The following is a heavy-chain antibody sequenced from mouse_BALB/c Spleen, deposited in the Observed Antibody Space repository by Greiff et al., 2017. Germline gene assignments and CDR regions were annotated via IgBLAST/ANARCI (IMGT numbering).Heavy chain of an antibody. Sequence: VQLKESGAELVRPGALVKLSCKASGFNIKDYYMHWVKQRPEQGLEWIGWIDPENGNTIYDPKFQGKASITADTSSNTAYLQLSSLTSEDTAVYYCAEGIYYDYDEGFAYWGQGTLVTVSA. J-gene: IGHJ3*01. CDR2: IDPENGNT. CDR1: GFNIKDYY. CDR3: AEGIYYDYDEGFAY. D-gene: IGHD2-4*01. V-gene: IGHV14-1*02.